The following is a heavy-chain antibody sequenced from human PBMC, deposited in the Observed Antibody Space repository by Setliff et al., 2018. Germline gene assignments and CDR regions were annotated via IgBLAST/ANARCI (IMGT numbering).Heavy chain of an antibody. V-gene: IGHV3-21*01. CDR2: IDTSSTWI. CDR3: IRDWGGVGATNGFDI. J-gene: IGHJ3*02. CDR1: TASEVTISSRA. Sequence: GGSLRLSCAASTASEVTISSRAIHWVRQAPGKGLEWVSSIDTSSTWIYYADSVKGRFTISRDNAKNTVYLQMNSLRVEDTAVYYCIRDWGGVGATNGFDIWGQGTMVTVSS. D-gene: IGHD1-26*01.